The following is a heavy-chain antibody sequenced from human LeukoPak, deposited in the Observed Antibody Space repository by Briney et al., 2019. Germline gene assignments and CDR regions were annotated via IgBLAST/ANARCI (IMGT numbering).Heavy chain of an antibody. J-gene: IGHJ4*02. CDR3: AKGHSYGDNYFDY. CDR2: ISWNSGSI. Sequence: QPGGSLRLSCAASGFTFDDYAMHWVRQAPGKGLEWVSGISWNSGSIGYADSVKGRFTISRDNAKNSLYLQMNSLRAEDMALYYCAKGHSYGDNYFDYWGQGTLVTVSS. V-gene: IGHV3-9*03. D-gene: IGHD5-18*01. CDR1: GFTFDDYA.